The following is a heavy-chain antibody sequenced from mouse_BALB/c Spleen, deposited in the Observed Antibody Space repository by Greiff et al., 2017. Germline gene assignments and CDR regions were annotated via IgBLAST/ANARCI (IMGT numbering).Heavy chain of an antibody. CDR1: GFTFSNYW. CDR2: IRLKSNNYAT. Sequence: EVKLMESGGGLVQPGGSMKLSCVASGFTFSNYWMNWVRQSPEKGLEWVAEIRLKSNNYATHYAESVKGRFTISRDDSKSSVYLQMNNLRAEDTGIYYCTRRGTSYYFDYWGQGTTLTVSS. D-gene: IGHD2-14*01. CDR3: TRRGTSYYFDY. V-gene: IGHV6-6*02. J-gene: IGHJ2*01.